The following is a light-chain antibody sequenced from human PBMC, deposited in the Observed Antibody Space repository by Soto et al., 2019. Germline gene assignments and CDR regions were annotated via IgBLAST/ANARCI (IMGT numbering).Light chain of an antibody. V-gene: IGKV4-1*01. J-gene: IGKJ1*01. CDR3: QQYLLTPRT. Sequence: DAVMTQSPDSLAASLGERDTMRCKSSQGLLYSLDNKSYLAWYQQKTGQPPKLLIYWASTRASGVPDRFSGSGSVTDFTSTINSLQAEDVAVYFCQQYLLTPRTFGQGTNVDIK. CDR1: QGLLYSLDNKSY. CDR2: WAS.